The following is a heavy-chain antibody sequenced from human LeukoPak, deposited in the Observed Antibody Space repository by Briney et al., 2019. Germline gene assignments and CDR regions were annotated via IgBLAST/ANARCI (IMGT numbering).Heavy chain of an antibody. CDR3: ARGAGQLVTEVFDY. CDR2: ISVYNGNT. D-gene: IGHD6-6*01. J-gene: IGHJ4*02. CDR1: GYTFISSG. Sequence: ASVKVSCKASGYTFISSGISWVRQAPGQRLEWMGWISVYNGNTNYAQKLQDRVTMTTDTSTSTAYIELRSLRSDDTAVYYCARGAGQLVTEVFDYWGQGTLVTVSS. V-gene: IGHV1-18*01.